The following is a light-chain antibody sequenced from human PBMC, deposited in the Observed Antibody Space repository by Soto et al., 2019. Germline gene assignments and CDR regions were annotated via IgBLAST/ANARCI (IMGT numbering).Light chain of an antibody. CDR3: QQYDGAPLT. CDR1: QTLSINS. J-gene: IGKJ3*01. Sequence: EIVLTQSPDTLSLSPGERDTLFCRASQTLSINSLAWYQQKPGQAPRLLIYAASTRHTGIPDRFNGSGSGTDFALTIHRLEPEDFAVYFCQQYDGAPLTFGPGTKVDVK. CDR2: AAS. V-gene: IGKV3-20*01.